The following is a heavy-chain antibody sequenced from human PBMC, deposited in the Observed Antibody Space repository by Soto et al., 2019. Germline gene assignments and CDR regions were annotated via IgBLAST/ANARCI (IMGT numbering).Heavy chain of an antibody. CDR3: AKPTDSYYDFWSGYLVSPYYYGMDV. V-gene: IGHV3-23*01. J-gene: IGHJ6*02. CDR2: ISGSGGST. Sequence: PGGSLRLSCAASGFTFSSYAMSWVRQAPGKGLEWVSAISGSGGSTYYADSVKGRFTISRDNSKNTLYLQMNSLRAEDTAVYYCAKPTDSYYDFWSGYLVSPYYYGMDVWGQGTTVTVSS. CDR1: GFTFSSYA. D-gene: IGHD3-3*01.